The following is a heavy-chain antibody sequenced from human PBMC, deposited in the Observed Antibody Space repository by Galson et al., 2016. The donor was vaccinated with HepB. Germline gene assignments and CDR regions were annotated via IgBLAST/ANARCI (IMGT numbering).Heavy chain of an antibody. CDR1: GFTFSTYC. CDR3: ATDLELTNFNFWSGYWENFYGMDV. Sequence: SLRLSCAASGFTFSTYCMNWVRQAPGKGLEWIAYISSRSTSIYYADSVRGRFTISRDNGKNSVYLQMNSLRVEDTAVYYCATDLELTNFNFWSGYWENFYGMDVWGQGTAVTVSS. J-gene: IGHJ6*02. D-gene: IGHD3-3*01. CDR2: ISSRSTSI. V-gene: IGHV3-48*01.